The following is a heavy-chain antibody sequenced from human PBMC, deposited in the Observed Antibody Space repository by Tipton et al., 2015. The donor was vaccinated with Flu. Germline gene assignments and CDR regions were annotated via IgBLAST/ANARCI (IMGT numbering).Heavy chain of an antibody. Sequence: LRLSCTVSGGSISSYYWSWIRQPPGKGLEWIGYIYYSGSTNYNPSLKSRVTISVDTSKNQFSLKLSSVTAADTAVHYCARHRGYSSSHFDYWGQGTLVTVSS. CDR2: IYYSGST. J-gene: IGHJ4*02. V-gene: IGHV4-59*08. D-gene: IGHD6-6*01. CDR1: GGSISSYY. CDR3: ARHRGYSSSHFDY.